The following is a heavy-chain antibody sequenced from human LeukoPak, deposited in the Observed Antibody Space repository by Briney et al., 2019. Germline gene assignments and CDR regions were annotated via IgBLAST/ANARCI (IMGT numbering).Heavy chain of an antibody. CDR3: AKDGGLWVSAHWGDS. J-gene: IGHJ4*02. V-gene: IGHV3-23*01. CDR2: ITTSDGNT. D-gene: IGHD7-27*01. CDR1: GFTFSSYT. Sequence: GGSLRLSCAASGFTFSSYTMSWVRQAPGKGLEWVSTITTSDGNTYYADSVKGRFTVSRDNSKNTPFLQMNSLRAEDTAVYYCAKDGGLWVSAHWGDSWGRGTLVTVSS.